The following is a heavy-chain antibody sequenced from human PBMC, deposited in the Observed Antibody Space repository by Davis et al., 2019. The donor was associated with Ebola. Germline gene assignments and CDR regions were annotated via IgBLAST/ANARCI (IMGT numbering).Heavy chain of an antibody. CDR1: GGSISSYY. J-gene: IGHJ6*02. Sequence: SETLSLTCTVSGGSISSYYWSWIRQPPGKGLEWIGYIYYSGSTNYNPSLKSRVTISVDTSKNQFSLKLSSVIAADTAVYYCARDSVLGYGMDVWGQGTTVTVSS. D-gene: IGHD7-27*01. CDR2: IYYSGST. CDR3: ARDSVLGYGMDV. V-gene: IGHV4-59*01.